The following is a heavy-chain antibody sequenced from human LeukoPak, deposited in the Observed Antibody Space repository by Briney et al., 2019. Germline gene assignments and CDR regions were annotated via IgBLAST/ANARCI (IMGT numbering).Heavy chain of an antibody. D-gene: IGHD2-2*01. J-gene: IGHJ4*02. CDR2: ISYDGSNK. V-gene: IGHV3-30-3*01. Sequence: GRSLRLSCAASGFTFSSYAMHWVRQAPGKGLEWVAVISYDGSNKYYADSVKGRFTISRDNSKNTLYLQMNSLRAEDTAVYYCARVEAVPAALDYWGQGTLVTASS. CDR1: GFTFSSYA. CDR3: ARVEAVPAALDY.